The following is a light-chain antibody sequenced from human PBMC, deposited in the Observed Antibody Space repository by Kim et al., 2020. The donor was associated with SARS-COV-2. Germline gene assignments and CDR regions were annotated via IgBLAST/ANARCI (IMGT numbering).Light chain of an antibody. J-gene: IGLJ2*01. Sequence: GQSITISCTGTSSDVGGYNYVSWYQQHPGKAPKLMIYDVSNRPSGVSNRFSGSKSGNTASLTISGLQAEDEDDYYCSSYTSSGTLVFGGGTQLTVL. CDR2: DVS. CDR3: SSYTSSGTLV. V-gene: IGLV2-14*03. CDR1: SSDVGGYNY.